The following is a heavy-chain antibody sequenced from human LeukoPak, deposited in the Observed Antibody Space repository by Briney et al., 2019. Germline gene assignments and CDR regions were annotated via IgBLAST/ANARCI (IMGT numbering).Heavy chain of an antibody. Sequence: GGSLRLSCAASGFTLSYYWMHWVRQAPGKGLVWVSCINGDGSSTNYADSVKGRFTISRDNAKNTLYLEMNSLRAEDTAVYYCTRDPRNKGFNPWGQGTLVTVSS. J-gene: IGHJ5*02. V-gene: IGHV3-74*01. CDR1: GFTLSYYW. CDR2: INGDGSST. CDR3: TRDPRNKGFNP. D-gene: IGHD1/OR15-1a*01.